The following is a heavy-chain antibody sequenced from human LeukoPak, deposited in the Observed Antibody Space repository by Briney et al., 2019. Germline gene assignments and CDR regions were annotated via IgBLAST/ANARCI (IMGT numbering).Heavy chain of an antibody. CDR1: GFTFSDHW. Sequence: PGGSLRLSCAASGFTFSDHWIHWVRQAPGKGLVWVSRIYNDGTTTTYADSVKGRFTISRDNAKNTLYLQMNSLRADDTAVYYCARGLQPPVLYGMDVWGQGTTVTVSS. CDR3: ARGLQPPVLYGMDV. V-gene: IGHV3-74*01. D-gene: IGHD4-11*01. CDR2: IYNDGTTT. J-gene: IGHJ6*02.